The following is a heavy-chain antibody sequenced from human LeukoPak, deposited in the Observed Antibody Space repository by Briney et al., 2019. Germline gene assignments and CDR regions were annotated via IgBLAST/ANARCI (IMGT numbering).Heavy chain of an antibody. CDR1: GYSFTTYW. D-gene: IGHD2-15*01. V-gene: IGHV5-51*01. CDR2: IYPGDSAT. J-gene: IGHJ4*02. CDR3: VRGAAYCSGGSCYTVDY. Sequence: GESLKISCKGSGYSFTTYWIGWVRQMPGKGLEWMGIIYPGDSATRYSPSFQGQVTISADKSISTAYLQWSSLKASDTAMYYCVRGAAYCSGGSCYTVDYWGQGTLVTVSS.